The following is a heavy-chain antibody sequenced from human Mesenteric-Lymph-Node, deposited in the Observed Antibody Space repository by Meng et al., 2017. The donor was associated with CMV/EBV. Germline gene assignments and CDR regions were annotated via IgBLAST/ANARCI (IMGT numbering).Heavy chain of an antibody. Sequence: GESLKISCAASGFTFSSYGMHWVRQAPGKGLEWVAFIRYDGSNKYYADSVKGRFTISRDNSKNTLYLQMNSLRAEDTAVYYCAKVLLWFGEPSPHYYYGMDVWGQGTTVTVSS. CDR3: AKVLLWFGEPSPHYYYGMDV. CDR2: IRYDGSNK. J-gene: IGHJ6*02. CDR1: GFTFSSYG. D-gene: IGHD3-10*01. V-gene: IGHV3-30*02.